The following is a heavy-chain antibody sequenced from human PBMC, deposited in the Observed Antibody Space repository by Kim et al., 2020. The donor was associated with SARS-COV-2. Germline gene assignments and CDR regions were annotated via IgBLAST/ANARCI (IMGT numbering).Heavy chain of an antibody. V-gene: IGHV5-10-1*01. CDR3: ARHQYSSSVQNAFDI. CDR1: GYSFTSYW. D-gene: IGHD6-13*01. J-gene: IGHJ3*02. CDR2: IDPSDSYT. Sequence: GESLKISCKGSGYSFTSYWISWVRQMPGKGLEWMGRIDPSDSYTNYSPSFQGHVTISADKSISTAYLQWSSLKASDTAMYYCARHQYSSSVQNAFDIWGQGTMVTVSS.